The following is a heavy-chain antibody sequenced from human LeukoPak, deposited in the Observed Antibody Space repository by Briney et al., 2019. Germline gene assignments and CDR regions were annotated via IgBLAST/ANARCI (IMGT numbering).Heavy chain of an antibody. CDR2: LYSGGYA. J-gene: IGHJ6*02. D-gene: IGHD4-11*01. V-gene: IGHV3-53*01. CDR1: GFTVSSKY. CDR3: ARAYGNNGMDV. Sequence: GGSLRLSCAASGFTVSSKYMSWVRQAPGKGLEWVSVLYSGGYANYTDSVEGRFTVSRDTSKNTLYLQMNSLRADDTALYYCARAYGNNGMDVWGQGTTVTVSS.